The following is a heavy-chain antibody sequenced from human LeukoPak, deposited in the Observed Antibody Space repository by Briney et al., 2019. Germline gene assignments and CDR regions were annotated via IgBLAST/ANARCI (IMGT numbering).Heavy chain of an antibody. J-gene: IGHJ3*02. Sequence: SSETLSLTCTVSGGSISSSSYYWGWIRQPPGKGLEWIVSIYYSGSTYYNPSLKSRVTISVDTSKNQFSLKLSSVAAADTAVYYCARGLRYFDWLGNAFDIWGQGTMVTVSS. V-gene: IGHV4-39*01. CDR2: IYYSGST. CDR1: GGSISSSSYY. CDR3: ARGLRYFDWLGNAFDI. D-gene: IGHD3-9*01.